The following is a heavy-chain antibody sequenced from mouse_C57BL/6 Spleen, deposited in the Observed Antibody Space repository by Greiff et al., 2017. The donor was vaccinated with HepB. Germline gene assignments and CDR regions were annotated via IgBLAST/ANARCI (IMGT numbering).Heavy chain of an antibody. D-gene: IGHD2-4*01. CDR1: GFTFSDYY. CDR2: ISNGGGST. V-gene: IGHV5-12*01. J-gene: IGHJ1*03. CDR3: ARPYDYDWYFDV. Sequence: DVKLVESGGGLVQPGGSLKLSCAASGFTFSDYYMYWVRQTPEKRLEWVAYISNGGGSTYYPDTVKGRFTISRDNAKNTLYLQMSRLKSEDTAMYYCARPYDYDWYFDVWGTGTTVTVSS.